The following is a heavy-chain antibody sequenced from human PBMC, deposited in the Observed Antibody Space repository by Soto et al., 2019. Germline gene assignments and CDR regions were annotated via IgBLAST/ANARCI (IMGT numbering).Heavy chain of an antibody. CDR1: GFSLSTSGMG. V-gene: IGHV2-5*02. CDR2: IFWDADK. CDR3: AHIFTATGGHFDY. J-gene: IGHJ4*02. D-gene: IGHD2-8*02. Sequence: SGPTLVNPTQTLTLTCSFSGFSLSTSGMGVGWIRQPPEKALEWLALIFWDADKRYNPPLTSRLTITKDTPQNQLVLTLTNMDPVDTAPYCCAHIFTATGGHFDYCGQGSLVTVCS.